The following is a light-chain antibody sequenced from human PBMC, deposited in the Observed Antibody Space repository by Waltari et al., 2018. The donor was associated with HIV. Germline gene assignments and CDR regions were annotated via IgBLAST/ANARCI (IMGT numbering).Light chain of an antibody. J-gene: IGLJ3*02. CDR1: SSDFGDSSNL. CDR3: CAYAGSYTLV. Sequence: QSALTQPRSVSGSPAQSVTISCTGSSSDFGDSSNLVSWYQPHPGKAPELILSEVSRRPSGVPDRFSGSKSGNTASLTISGLQSEDEADYYCCAYAGSYTLVFGGGTKLTVV. V-gene: IGLV2-11*01. CDR2: EVS.